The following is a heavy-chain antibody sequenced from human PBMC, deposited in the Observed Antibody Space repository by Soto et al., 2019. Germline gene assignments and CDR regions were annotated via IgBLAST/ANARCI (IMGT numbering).Heavy chain of an antibody. J-gene: IGHJ3*01. Sequence: LVQSGGGLVPPGESLTLSCAASQFTFGNFWMNWVRQAPGKGLEWVANIKKDDSERDYLDSVKGRFTISRDNARNSLYLQMRGLRAGDTAVYFCARSNRGDSAFGAFDLWGQGTVVTVSS. CDR1: QFTFGNFW. CDR3: ARSNRGDSAFGAFDL. V-gene: IGHV3-7*03. D-gene: IGHD2-21*02. CDR2: IKKDDSER.